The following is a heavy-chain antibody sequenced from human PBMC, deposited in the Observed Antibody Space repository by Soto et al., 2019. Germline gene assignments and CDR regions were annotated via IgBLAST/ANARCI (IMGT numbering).Heavy chain of an antibody. D-gene: IGHD2-2*01. J-gene: IGHJ6*02. CDR1: GYSFTSYW. CDR3: ARIRFSGKYCSSTSCHGRRPSGMDV. CDR2: IYPGGSDT. V-gene: IGHV5-51*01. Sequence: PGESLKISCKGSGYSFTSYWIGWVRQMPGKGLEWMGIIYPGGSDTRYSPSFQGQVTISADKSISTAYLQWSSLKASDTAMYYCARIRFSGKYCSSTSCHGRRPSGMDVWGQGTTVTVSS.